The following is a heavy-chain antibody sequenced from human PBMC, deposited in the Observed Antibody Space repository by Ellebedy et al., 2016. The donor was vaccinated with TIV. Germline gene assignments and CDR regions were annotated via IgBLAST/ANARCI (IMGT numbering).Heavy chain of an antibody. CDR3: ARQTSHGDYAVQVNPWFDP. CDR2: IRQEGDEI. Sequence: GGSLRLSCAASGFNFRSYWMTWVRKAPGKGLEWVAKIRQEGDEIYYVESVKGRFTISRDNAKNSLFLQMNSLRVEDTAVYYCARQTSHGDYAVQVNPWFDPWGQGTLVTVSS. CDR1: GFNFRSYW. D-gene: IGHD4-17*01. J-gene: IGHJ5*02. V-gene: IGHV3-7*01.